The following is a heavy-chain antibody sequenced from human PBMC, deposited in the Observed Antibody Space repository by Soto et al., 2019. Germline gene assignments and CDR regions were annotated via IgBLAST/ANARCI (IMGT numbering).Heavy chain of an antibody. D-gene: IGHD4-17*01. CDR3: ALLKGGGIYGYYAAD. V-gene: IGHV4-38-2*01. Sequence: PSETLSLTCAVSGYSISSGYYWGWIRQPPGTGLEWIGHIYHSGSIYYTPPLKSRVTISVDTSKNRFSLRLTSVTAADTAIYYCALLKGGGIYGYYAADWGQGTRVTVSS. CDR2: IYHSGSI. CDR1: GYSISSGYY. J-gene: IGHJ4*02.